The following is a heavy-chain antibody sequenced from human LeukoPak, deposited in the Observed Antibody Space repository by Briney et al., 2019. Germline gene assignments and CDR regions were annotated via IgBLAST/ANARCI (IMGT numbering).Heavy chain of an antibody. Sequence: PGGSLRLSCAASGFTFSSYWMSWVRQAPGKGLEWVANIKQDGSEKYYVDSVKGRFTVSRDNAKNSLYLQMNSLRAEDTAVYYCARVMYYYDSSGLGPFDYWGQGTLVTVSS. D-gene: IGHD3-22*01. V-gene: IGHV3-7*01. CDR3: ARVMYYYDSSGLGPFDY. CDR2: IKQDGSEK. CDR1: GFTFSSYW. J-gene: IGHJ4*02.